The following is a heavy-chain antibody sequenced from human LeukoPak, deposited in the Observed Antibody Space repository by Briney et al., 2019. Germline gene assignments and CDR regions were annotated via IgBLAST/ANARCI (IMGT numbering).Heavy chain of an antibody. CDR2: ISYDGSNK. J-gene: IGHJ5*02. Sequence: GGSLRLSCAASGFTFSSYAMHWVRQAPGKGLEWVAVISYDGSNKYYADSVKGRFTISRDNSKNTLYLQMNSLRAEDTAVYYCARARGITMIVVAPPPWYGWFDPWGQGTLVTVSS. V-gene: IGHV3-30*01. D-gene: IGHD3-22*01. CDR3: ARARGITMIVVAPPPWYGWFDP. CDR1: GFTFSSYA.